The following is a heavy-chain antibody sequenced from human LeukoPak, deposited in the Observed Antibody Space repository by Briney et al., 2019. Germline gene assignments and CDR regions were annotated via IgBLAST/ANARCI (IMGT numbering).Heavy chain of an antibody. CDR1: GYTFTSYG. CDR2: SSAYNGNT. CDR3: ARGLRHYYDSSGYYPFDY. V-gene: IGHV1-18*01. Sequence: ASVKVSCKASGYTFTSYGISWVRQAPGQGLEWMGWSSAYNGNTNYAQKLQGRVTMTTDTSTSTAYMKLRSLRSDDTAVYYCARGLRHYYDSSGYYPFDYWSQGTLVTVSS. D-gene: IGHD3-22*01. J-gene: IGHJ4*02.